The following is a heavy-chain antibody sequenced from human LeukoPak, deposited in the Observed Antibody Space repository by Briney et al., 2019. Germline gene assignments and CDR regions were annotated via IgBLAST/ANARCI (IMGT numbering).Heavy chain of an antibody. Sequence: ASVKVSCKASGYTFSNYTINWVRLAPGQGLEWMGWIDTNTGNPTYAQGFAGRFVFSLDTSVTTTYLQISSLKAEDTAVYYCARVLLRFLEGTIDYWGQGALVTVSS. J-gene: IGHJ4*02. CDR3: ARVLLRFLEGTIDY. D-gene: IGHD3-3*01. CDR2: IDTNTGNP. V-gene: IGHV7-4-1*02. CDR1: GYTFSNYT.